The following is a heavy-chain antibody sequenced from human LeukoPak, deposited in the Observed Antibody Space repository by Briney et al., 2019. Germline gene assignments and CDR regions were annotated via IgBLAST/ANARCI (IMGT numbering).Heavy chain of an antibody. CDR1: GFTFSSYW. J-gene: IGHJ4*02. CDR3: ARGLRSVDTAMVTGDY. CDR2: IKQDGREK. D-gene: IGHD5-18*01. Sequence: GGSLRLSCAASGFTFSSYWMSWVRQAPGKGLKWVANIKQDGREKYYVDSVKGRFTISRDNAKNSLYLQMNSLRAEDTAVYYCARGLRSVDTAMVTGDYWGQGTLVTVSS. V-gene: IGHV3-7*01.